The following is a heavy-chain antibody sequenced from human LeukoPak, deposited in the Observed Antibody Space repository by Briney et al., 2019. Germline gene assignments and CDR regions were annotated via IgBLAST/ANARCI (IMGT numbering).Heavy chain of an antibody. V-gene: IGHV1-69*13. Sequence: SVKVSCKASGGTFSSYAISWVRQAPGQGLEWMGGIIPIFGTANYAQKFQGRATITADESTSTAYMELSSLRSEDTAVYYCARDRSQDGSGSYSYFDYWGQGTLVTVSS. CDR3: ARDRSQDGSGSYSYFDY. CDR2: IIPIFGTA. J-gene: IGHJ4*02. CDR1: GGTFSSYA. D-gene: IGHD3-10*01.